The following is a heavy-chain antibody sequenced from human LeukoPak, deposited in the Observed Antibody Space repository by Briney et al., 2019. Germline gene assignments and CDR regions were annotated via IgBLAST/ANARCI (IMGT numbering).Heavy chain of an antibody. J-gene: IGHJ3*02. CDR2: IYTSGST. Sequence: SETLSLTCAVSGGSISSYYWSWIRQPAGKGLEWIGRIYTSGSTNYSPSLKSRVTMSVDTSKSQFSLNLSSVTAADTAVYYCAREPVRLVPAARDDFDAFDIWGQGTMVTVSS. V-gene: IGHV4-4*07. D-gene: IGHD2-2*01. CDR1: GGSISSYY. CDR3: AREPVRLVPAARDDFDAFDI.